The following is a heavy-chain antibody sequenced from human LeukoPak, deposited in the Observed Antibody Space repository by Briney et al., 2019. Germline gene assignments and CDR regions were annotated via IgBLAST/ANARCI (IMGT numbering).Heavy chain of an antibody. D-gene: IGHD3-10*02. Sequence: PGRSLRLSCAASGFTFDDYAMHWVRQAPGKGLEWVSGISWNSGSIGYADSVKGRFTISRDNAKNSLYLQMNSLRAEDTALYYCAKAQILKTMYYFDYWGQGTLVTVSS. CDR3: AKAQILKTMYYFDY. CDR1: GFTFDDYA. CDR2: ISWNSGSI. V-gene: IGHV3-9*01. J-gene: IGHJ4*02.